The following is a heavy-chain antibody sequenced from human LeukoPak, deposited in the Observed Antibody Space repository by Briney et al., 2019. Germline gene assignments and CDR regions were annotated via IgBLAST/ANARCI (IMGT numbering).Heavy chain of an antibody. Sequence: GGSLRLSCAASGFTFSSYSMNLVRQAPGKGLEWVSYMSSSSSTIYYADSVKGRFTISRDNAKNSLYLQMNSLRAEDTAVYYCARPYCSGGSCYLGPFDYWGQGTLVTVSS. V-gene: IGHV3-48*01. D-gene: IGHD2-15*01. J-gene: IGHJ4*02. CDR3: ARPYCSGGSCYLGPFDY. CDR2: MSSSSSTI. CDR1: GFTFSSYS.